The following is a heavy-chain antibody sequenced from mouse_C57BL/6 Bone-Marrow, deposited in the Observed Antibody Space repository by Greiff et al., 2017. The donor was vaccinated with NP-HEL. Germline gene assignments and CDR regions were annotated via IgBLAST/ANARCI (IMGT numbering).Heavy chain of an antibody. CDR1: GFTFSDYG. Sequence: EVKLVESGGGLVKPGGSLKLSCAASGFTFSDYGMHWVRQAPEKGLEWVAYISSGSSTIYYADTVKGRFTISRDNAKNTLFLQMTSLRSEETAMYYCASFYYDYDENAMDYWGQGTSVTVSS. D-gene: IGHD2-4*01. J-gene: IGHJ4*01. CDR3: ASFYYDYDENAMDY. CDR2: ISSGSSTI. V-gene: IGHV5-17*01.